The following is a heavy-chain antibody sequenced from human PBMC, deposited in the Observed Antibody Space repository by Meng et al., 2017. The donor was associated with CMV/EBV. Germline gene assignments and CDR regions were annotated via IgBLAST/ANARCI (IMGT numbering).Heavy chain of an antibody. V-gene: IGHV1-69*12. Sequence: QGQLVRSGAGVKKPGSSVKLSCKASGGTFSSYAISWVRQAPGQGLEWMGGIIPIFGTANYAQKFQGRVTITADESTSTAYMELSSLRSEDTAVYYCARNQPSRGWSHEDYWGQGTLVTVSS. J-gene: IGHJ4*02. CDR3: ARNQPSRGWSHEDY. CDR2: IIPIFGTA. CDR1: GGTFSSYA. D-gene: IGHD2-15*01.